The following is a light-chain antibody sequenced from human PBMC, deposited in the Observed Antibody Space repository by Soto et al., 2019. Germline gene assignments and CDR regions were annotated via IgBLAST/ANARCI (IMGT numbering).Light chain of an antibody. V-gene: IGKV3-20*01. J-gene: IGKJ1*01. CDR1: QSVSSGY. CDR3: QQFGSTPKT. CDR2: GAS. Sequence: EIVLTQSPDTLSLFPGERATLSCRASQSVSSGYLAWYQQKPGQAPRLLIYGASTRATGIPDRFSGSGSGTDFTLTISRREPEDFAVYYCQQFGSTPKTFGQGTTVEFK.